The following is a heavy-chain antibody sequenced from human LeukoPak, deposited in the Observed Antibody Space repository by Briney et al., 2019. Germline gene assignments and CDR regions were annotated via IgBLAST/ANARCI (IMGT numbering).Heavy chain of an antibody. D-gene: IGHD6-6*01. CDR3: ARDRSIAARPGWFDP. V-gene: IGHV4-39*07. J-gene: IGHJ5*02. Sequence: SETLSLTCTVSGGSIGSSSYYWGWIRQPPGKGLEWIGSIYYSGSTYYNPSLKSRVTISVDTSKNQFSLKLSSVTAADAAVYYCARDRSIAARPGWFDPWGQGTLVTVSS. CDR2: IYYSGST. CDR1: GGSIGSSSYY.